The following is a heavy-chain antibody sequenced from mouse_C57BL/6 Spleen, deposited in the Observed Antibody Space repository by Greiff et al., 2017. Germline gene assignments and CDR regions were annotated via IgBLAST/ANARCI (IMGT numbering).Heavy chain of an antibody. CDR1: GYTFTSYW. CDR2: IYPSDSET. D-gene: IGHD1-1*01. V-gene: IGHV1-61*01. CDR3: ARNGHYYGSSRAMDY. Sequence: QVQLQQPGAELVRPGSSVKLSCKASGYTFTSYWMDWVKQRPGQGLEWIGNIYPSDSETHYNQKFKDKATLTVDKSSSTAYMQLSSLTSEDSAVYYCARNGHYYGSSRAMDYWGQGTSVTVSS. J-gene: IGHJ4*01.